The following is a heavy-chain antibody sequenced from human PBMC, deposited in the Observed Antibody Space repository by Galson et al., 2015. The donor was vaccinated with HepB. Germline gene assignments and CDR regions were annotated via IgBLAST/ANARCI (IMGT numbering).Heavy chain of an antibody. D-gene: IGHD3-22*01. CDR2: ISYDGNNK. CDR3: ANLPVGYYYRGDDAFDI. Sequence: SLRLSCAASGFTFSSYGMHWVRQAPGKGLEWVAVISYDGNNKHYADSVKGRFAISRDNSKNTLYLQMNSLRAEDTAVYYCANLPVGYYYRGDDAFDIWGQGTMVTVSS. V-gene: IGHV3-30*18. CDR1: GFTFSSYG. J-gene: IGHJ3*02.